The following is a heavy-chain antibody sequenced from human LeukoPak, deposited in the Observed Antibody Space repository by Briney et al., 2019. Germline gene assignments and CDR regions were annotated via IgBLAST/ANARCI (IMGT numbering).Heavy chain of an antibody. CDR1: GGSFSGYY. CDR2: INHRGST. Sequence: NSSETLSLTCAVYGGSFSGYYWSWLRQPPGKGREGMGEINHRGSTNYNPSLKSRVTISVDTSKNQFSLKLSSVTAADTAVYYCARFCVRGVTWFDPWGQGTLVTVSS. CDR3: ARFCVRGVTWFDP. V-gene: IGHV4-34*01. D-gene: IGHD3-10*02. J-gene: IGHJ5*02.